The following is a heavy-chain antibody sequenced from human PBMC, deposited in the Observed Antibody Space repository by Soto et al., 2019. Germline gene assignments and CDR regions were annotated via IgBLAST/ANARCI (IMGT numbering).Heavy chain of an antibody. D-gene: IGHD4-17*01. J-gene: IGHJ4*02. CDR3: ARLMTMVTTNYFDY. Sequence: QVELVQSGSEVKKPGASVKVSCKASGYIFTSYGISWLRQAPGQGLEWPGGTTAFSGNAIYAQRFQGRVTMTTDTSTSTAYMEVRSLGSDDTAVYYCARLMTMVTTNYFDYWGQGTLVSVSS. V-gene: IGHV1-18*01. CDR1: GYIFTSYG. CDR2: TTAFSGNA.